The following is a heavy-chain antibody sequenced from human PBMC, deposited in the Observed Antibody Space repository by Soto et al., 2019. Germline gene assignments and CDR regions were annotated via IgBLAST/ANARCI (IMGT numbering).Heavy chain of an antibody. V-gene: IGHV3-53*01. CDR2: IYGGGTT. CDR3: ARFSISWYDAFDI. D-gene: IGHD6-13*01. J-gene: IGHJ3*02. CDR1: GFTFSSYW. Sequence: GGSLRLSCAASGFTFSSYWMSWVRQAPGKGLEWVSVIYGGGTTYYADSVKGRFTISRDNSKNTLYLQMNSLRAEDTAVYYCARFSISWYDAFDIWGQGPMVTVSS.